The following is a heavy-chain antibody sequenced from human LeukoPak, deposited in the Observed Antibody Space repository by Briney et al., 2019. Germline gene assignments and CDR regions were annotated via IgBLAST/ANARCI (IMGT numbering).Heavy chain of an antibody. D-gene: IGHD3-3*01. CDR1: GYTFTSYY. CDR3: ARGDHVRIYAESAFDI. Sequence: ASVKVSCKASGYTFTSYYMHWVRQAPGQGLEWMGIINPSGGSTRCAQKFQGRVTMTGDMSTSTVYMELSRLRSEDTAVYYCARGDHVRIYAESAFDIWGQGTKVTVSS. J-gene: IGHJ3*02. CDR2: INPSGGST. V-gene: IGHV1-46*01.